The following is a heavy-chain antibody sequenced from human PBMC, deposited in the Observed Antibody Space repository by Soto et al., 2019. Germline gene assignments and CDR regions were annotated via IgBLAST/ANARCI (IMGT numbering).Heavy chain of an antibody. Sequence: GGSLRLSCAASGFTFSSFGMHWVRQAPGKGLEWVAVISYDGSNRYYADSVKGRFTISRDNSKDTLYLQMNSLRAEDTAVYYCTTDPVTMIVVVPSSGWAQRTLVTVSS. CDR1: GFTFSSFG. D-gene: IGHD3-22*01. CDR2: ISYDGSNR. V-gene: IGHV3-30*03. CDR3: TTDPVTMIVVVPSSG. J-gene: IGHJ4*02.